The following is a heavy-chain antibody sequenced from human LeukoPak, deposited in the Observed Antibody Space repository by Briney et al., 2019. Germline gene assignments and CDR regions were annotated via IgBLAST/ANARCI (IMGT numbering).Heavy chain of an antibody. D-gene: IGHD2-15*01. V-gene: IGHV4-59*01. CDR2: IYYSGNT. Sequence: SETLSLTCTVSGGSISSYYWSWIRQPPGKGLEWIGYIYYSGNTNYNPSLKSRVTISADTSKNQFSLKLSSVTAADTAVYFCARALSGLYYFDFWGQGALVTVSS. J-gene: IGHJ4*02. CDR1: GGSISSYY. CDR3: ARALSGLYYFDF.